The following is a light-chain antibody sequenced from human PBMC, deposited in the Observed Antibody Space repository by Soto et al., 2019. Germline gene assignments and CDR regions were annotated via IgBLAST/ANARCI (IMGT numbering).Light chain of an antibody. Sequence: EIVLTQSPATLSLSPGERATLSCRASQGVSTYLAWYQQKPGQAPRLLIFDASNRATGIPARFSGSGSGTDFTLSISSLEPEDFAVYYCQQRSSWPLTFGGGTYVEIK. J-gene: IGKJ4*01. CDR1: QGVSTY. V-gene: IGKV3-11*01. CDR2: DAS. CDR3: QQRSSWPLT.